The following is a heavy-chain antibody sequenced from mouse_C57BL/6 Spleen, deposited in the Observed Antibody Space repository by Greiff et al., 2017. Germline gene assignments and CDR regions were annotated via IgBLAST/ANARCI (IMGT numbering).Heavy chain of an antibody. CDR1: GYTFTSYW. V-gene: IGHV1-50*01. Sequence: VQLQQPGAELVKPGASVKLSCKASGYTFTSYWMQWVKQRPGQGLEWIGEIDPSDSYTNYNQKFKGKATLTVDTSSSTAYMQLSSLTSEDSAVYYCARHYGSSYVFAYWGQGTLVTVSA. J-gene: IGHJ3*01. CDR2: IDPSDSYT. CDR3: ARHYGSSYVFAY. D-gene: IGHD1-1*01.